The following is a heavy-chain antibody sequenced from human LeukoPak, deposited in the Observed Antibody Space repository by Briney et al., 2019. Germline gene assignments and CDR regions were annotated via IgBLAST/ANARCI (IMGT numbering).Heavy chain of an antibody. CDR3: ARGRIAALDY. D-gene: IGHD6-13*01. V-gene: IGHV4-34*01. J-gene: IGHJ4*02. Sequence: PGGSLRLSCAASGFTFSNHAMSWVRQPPGKGLEWIGEINHSGSTNYNPSLKSRVTISVDTSKNQFSLKLSSVTAADTAVYYCARGRIAALDYWGQGTLVTVSS. CDR1: GFTFSNHA. CDR2: INHSGST.